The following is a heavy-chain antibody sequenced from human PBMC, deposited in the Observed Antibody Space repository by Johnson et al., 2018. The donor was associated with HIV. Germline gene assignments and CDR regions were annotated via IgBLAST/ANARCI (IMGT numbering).Heavy chain of an antibody. Sequence: VQLVESGGGVVQPGRSLRLSCAASGFTFSSYAMHWVRQAPGKGLAWVAVISYDGSNKYYADSVKGRFTISRDNSKNTLYLQMNSLRAEDTAVYYCAREGGQWLVLVDAFDIWGQGTMVTVSS. CDR1: GFTFSSYA. V-gene: IGHV3-30-3*01. J-gene: IGHJ3*02. CDR3: AREGGQWLVLVDAFDI. CDR2: ISYDGSNK. D-gene: IGHD6-19*01.